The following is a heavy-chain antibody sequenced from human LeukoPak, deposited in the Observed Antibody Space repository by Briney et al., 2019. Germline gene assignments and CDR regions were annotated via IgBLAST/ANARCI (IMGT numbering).Heavy chain of an antibody. V-gene: IGHV3-23*01. CDR2: ISGSGGST. CDR1: GFTFSSYG. J-gene: IGHJ4*02. CDR3: AKDQYHDYVPY. D-gene: IGHD4-17*01. Sequence: PGGILRLSCAASGFTFSSYGMSWVRQAPGKGLEWVSAISGSGGSTYYADSVKGRFTISRDNSKNTLYLQMNSLRAEDTAVYYCAKDQYHDYVPYWGQGTLVTVSS.